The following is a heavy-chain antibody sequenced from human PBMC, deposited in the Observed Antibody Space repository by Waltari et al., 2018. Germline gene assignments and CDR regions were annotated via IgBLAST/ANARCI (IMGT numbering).Heavy chain of an antibody. J-gene: IGHJ4*02. D-gene: IGHD6-19*01. CDR3: AAVAWHYSVRVDY. V-gene: IGHV4-38-2*01. CDR2: THHDGTT. Sequence: QVQLQESGPGLVKPSETLSLTCAVFGHSIRSEYFWGWIRQPPGKGLEWIGTTHHDGTTFYSPSLQNRITISLDTSNNQFSRRLRSMTAADTAVYYCAAVAWHYSVRVDYWGQATLVTVSS. CDR1: GHSIRSEYF.